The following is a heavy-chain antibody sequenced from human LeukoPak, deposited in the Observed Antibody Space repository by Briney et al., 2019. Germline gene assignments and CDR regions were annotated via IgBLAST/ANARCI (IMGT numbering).Heavy chain of an antibody. J-gene: IGHJ3*02. V-gene: IGHV3-23*01. CDR2: IRYNGDIT. Sequence: GGSLRLSCAASGFTFSSYAMSWVRQAPGKGLEWVSTIRYNGDITFYADSVKGRFTISRDNSKNTLYLQMNSLRAEDTAVYYCARIETVADAFDIWGQGTLVTVSS. D-gene: IGHD1-1*01. CDR1: GFTFSSYA. CDR3: ARIETVADAFDI.